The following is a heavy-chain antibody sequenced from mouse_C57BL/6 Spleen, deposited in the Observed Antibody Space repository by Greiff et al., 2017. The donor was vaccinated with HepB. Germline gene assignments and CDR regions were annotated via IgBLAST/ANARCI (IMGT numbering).Heavy chain of an antibody. CDR3: ARGESTMVTTDFDV. V-gene: IGHV1-55*01. CDR1: GYTFTSYW. J-gene: IGHJ1*03. CDR2: IYPGSGST. D-gene: IGHD2-2*01. Sequence: VQLQQPGAELVKPGASVKMSCKASGYTFTSYWITWVKQRPGQGLEWIGDIYPGSGSTNYNEKFKSKATLTVDTSSSTAYMQRSSLTSEDSAVYYCARGESTMVTTDFDVWGTGTTVTVSS.